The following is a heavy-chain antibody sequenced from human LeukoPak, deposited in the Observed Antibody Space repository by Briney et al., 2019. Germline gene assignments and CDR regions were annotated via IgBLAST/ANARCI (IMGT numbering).Heavy chain of an antibody. Sequence: TASETLSLTCTVSGGSISSSSYYWGWIRQPPGKGLEWIGSIYYSGSTYYNPSLKSRVTISVDTSKNQFSLKLSSVTAADTAVYYCARQLYCTNGVCYSDYYYYYMDVSGKGTTVTVSS. CDR2: IYYSGST. CDR1: GGSISSSSYY. CDR3: ARQLYCTNGVCYSDYYYYYMDV. D-gene: IGHD2-8*01. V-gene: IGHV4-39*01. J-gene: IGHJ6*03.